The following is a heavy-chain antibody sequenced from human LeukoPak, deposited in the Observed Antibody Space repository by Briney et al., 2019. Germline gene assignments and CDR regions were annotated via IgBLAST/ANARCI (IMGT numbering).Heavy chain of an antibody. CDR1: GDSITNSY. D-gene: IGHD2-15*01. J-gene: IGHJ5*02. V-gene: IGHV4-59*01. CDR3: ARRVVAAHNWFDP. Sequence: SETLSLTCTVSGDSITNSYWAWIRQSPGKGLEWIGHTYHSGSSAYHPSLKSRVSMLVDTSTNQLFLNLTSVTAADTTVYYCARRVVAAHNWFDPWGQGTLVTVSS. CDR2: TYHSGSS.